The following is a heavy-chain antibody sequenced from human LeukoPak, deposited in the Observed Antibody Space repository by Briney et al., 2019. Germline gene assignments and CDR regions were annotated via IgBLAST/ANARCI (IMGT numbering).Heavy chain of an antibody. D-gene: IGHD6-19*01. CDR1: GFTFSSYG. V-gene: IGHV3-30*18. CDR3: AKGKGIAVAGTGFNY. J-gene: IGHJ4*02. CDR2: ISYDGSNK. Sequence: AGGSLRLSCAASGFTFSSYGMHWVRQAPGKGLEWVAVISYDGSNKYYADSVKGRFTISRDNSKNTLYLRMNSLRAEDTAVYYCAKGKGIAVAGTGFNYWGQGTLVTVSS.